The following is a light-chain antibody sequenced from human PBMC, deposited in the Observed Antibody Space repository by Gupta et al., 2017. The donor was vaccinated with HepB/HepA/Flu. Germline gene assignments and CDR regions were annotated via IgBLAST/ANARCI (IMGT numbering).Light chain of an antibody. CDR2: EVS. CDR1: GSDVGTSKY. J-gene: IGLJ1*01. V-gene: IGLV2-8*01. Sequence: QSALTQPPSASGSPGQSVTISCTGTGSDVGTSKYVSWYQQHPGKVPKRMVYEVSKRPLGVPDRFSGSKSGNTASLTVSGLQAEDEADYYCSSYAGSNDVYVFGSGTKVTVL. CDR3: SSYAGSNDVYV.